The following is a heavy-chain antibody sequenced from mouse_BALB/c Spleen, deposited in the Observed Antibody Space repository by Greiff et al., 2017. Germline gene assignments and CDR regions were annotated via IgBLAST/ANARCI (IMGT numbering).Heavy chain of an antibody. CDR1: GYTFTDYN. Sequence: EVQLQQSGPELVKPGASVKIPCKASGYTFTDYNMDWVKQSHGKSLEWIGDINPNNGGTIYNQKFKGKATLTVDKSSSTAYMELRSLTSEDTAVYYCAREAYYYGSGKFAYWGQGTLVTVSA. CDR3: AREAYYYGSGKFAY. J-gene: IGHJ3*01. CDR2: INPNNGGT. V-gene: IGHV1-18*01. D-gene: IGHD1-1*01.